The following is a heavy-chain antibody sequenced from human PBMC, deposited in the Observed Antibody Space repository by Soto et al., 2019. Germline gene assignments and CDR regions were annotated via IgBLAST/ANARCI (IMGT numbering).Heavy chain of an antibody. CDR3: ARKLYYETGGHFDY. V-gene: IGHV1-69*01. J-gene: IGHJ4*02. D-gene: IGHD3-22*01. Sequence: QVQLVQSGAEVKKPGSSVKVSCKASGGTFSSYAISWVRQAPGQGLEWMGGIIPIFGTANYAQKCQGRVTITADESTSTAYMELSSLRSEDTAVYYCARKLYYETGGHFDYWGQGTLVTVSS. CDR2: IIPIFGTA. CDR1: GGTFSSYA.